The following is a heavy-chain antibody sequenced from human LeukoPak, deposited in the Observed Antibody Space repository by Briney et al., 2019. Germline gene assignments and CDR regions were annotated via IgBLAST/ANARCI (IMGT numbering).Heavy chain of an antibody. D-gene: IGHD1-26*01. V-gene: IGHV3-23*01. CDR2: ISGSGGST. J-gene: IGHJ4*02. CDR3: AKDGRGLGATVQDFDY. CDR1: GFTFSSYA. Sequence: GGSLRLSCAASGFTFSSYAMSWVRQAPGKGLEWVSAISGSGGSTYYADSVKGRFTISRDNSKNTLYLQMNSQRAEDTAVYYCAKDGRGLGATVQDFDYWGQGTLVTVSS.